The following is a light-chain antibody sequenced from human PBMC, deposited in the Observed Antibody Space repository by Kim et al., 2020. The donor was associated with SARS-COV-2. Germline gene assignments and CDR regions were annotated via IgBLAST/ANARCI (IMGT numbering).Light chain of an antibody. CDR3: GADHGSGSNFVRV. CDR2: VSIGGIVG. V-gene: IGLV9-49*01. CDR1: SGYINYN. Sequence: CTLSSGYINYNVDWYQQRPGKGPRFWMRVSIGGIVGSKGDGIPDRFSVLGSGLNRYLTIKNIQEEDESDYHCGADHGSGSNFVRVFGGGTQLTVL. J-gene: IGLJ3*02.